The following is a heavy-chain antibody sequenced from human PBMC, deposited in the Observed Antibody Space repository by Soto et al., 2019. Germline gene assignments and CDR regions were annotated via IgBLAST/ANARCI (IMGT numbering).Heavy chain of an antibody. V-gene: IGHV4-39*01. J-gene: IGHJ4*02. CDR3: AGQSRYGDFDY. D-gene: IGHD4-17*01. CDR2: IYYSGST. Sequence: SETLSLTCTVSGGSISSSSYYWGWIRQPPGKGLEWIGSIYYSGSTYYNPSLKSRVTISVDTSKNQFSLKLSSVTAADTAVYYCAGQSRYGDFDYWGQGTLVTVSS. CDR1: GGSISSSSYY.